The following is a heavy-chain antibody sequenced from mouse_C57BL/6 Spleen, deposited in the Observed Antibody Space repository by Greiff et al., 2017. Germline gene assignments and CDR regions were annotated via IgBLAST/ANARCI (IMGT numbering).Heavy chain of an antibody. D-gene: IGHD1-3*01. Sequence: QVQLQQSDAELVKPGASVKISCKASGYTFTDHSIHWMKQRPEQGLEWIGYIYPRDGSTKYNEKFKGKATLTADESSSTAYMQLNSLTSEDSAVYFSARRGTRYYYAMDYWGQGTSVTVSS. J-gene: IGHJ4*01. CDR1: GYTFTDHS. V-gene: IGHV1-78*01. CDR2: IYPRDGST. CDR3: ARRGTRYYYAMDY.